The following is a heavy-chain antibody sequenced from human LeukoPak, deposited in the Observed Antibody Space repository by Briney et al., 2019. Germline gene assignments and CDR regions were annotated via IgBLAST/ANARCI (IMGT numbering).Heavy chain of an antibody. CDR3: ATGLEDSNIDY. Sequence: GGSLRLSCAASGFTFSNFGMHWVRQAPGEGLEWVSVISGSGRYIYYGDSVRGRFTISRDNAKNSVLLEINSLRVEDTAVYYCATGLEDSNIDYWGQGTLVTVSS. CDR1: GFTFSNFG. J-gene: IGHJ4*02. V-gene: IGHV3-21*01. CDR2: ISGSGRYI.